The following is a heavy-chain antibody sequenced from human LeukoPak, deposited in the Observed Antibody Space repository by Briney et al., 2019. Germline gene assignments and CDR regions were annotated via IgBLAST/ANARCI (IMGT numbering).Heavy chain of an antibody. V-gene: IGHV4-61*01. CDR2: IYYSGST. D-gene: IGHD5-12*01. CDR3: ARVIGSGYDYPFDY. Sequence: PSETLSLTCTVSGGSISSSSYYWSWIRQPPGKGLEWIGYIYYSGSTNYNPSLKSRVTISVDTSKNQFSLKLSSVTAADTAVYYCARVIGSGYDYPFDYWGQGTLVTVSS. J-gene: IGHJ4*02. CDR1: GGSISSSSYY.